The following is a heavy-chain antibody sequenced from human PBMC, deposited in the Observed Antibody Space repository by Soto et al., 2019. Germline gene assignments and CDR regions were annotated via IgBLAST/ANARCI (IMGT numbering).Heavy chain of an antibody. D-gene: IGHD2-8*01. CDR1: XXSXTXXW. J-gene: IGHJ4*02. CDR3: ARNGGSFDPAY. Sequence: GAXLKISCKGXXXSXTXXWXXXXXQMPGKGLEWMGIIYPGDSDTRYSPSFLGQVTISADKSISTAYLQWSSLKASDTAMYYCARNGGSFDPAYWXQGTL. V-gene: IGHV5-51*01. CDR2: IYPGDSDT.